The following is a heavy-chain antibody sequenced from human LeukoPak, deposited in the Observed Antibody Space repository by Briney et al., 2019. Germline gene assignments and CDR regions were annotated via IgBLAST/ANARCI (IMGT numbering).Heavy chain of an antibody. CDR2: IYNSGST. CDR1: GASINSGDYY. V-gene: IGHV4-30-4*08. D-gene: IGHD6-6*01. Sequence: PSETLSLTCTVSGASINSGDYYWTWIRQPPGKGLEWIGYIYNSGSTYYNPSLRSRVAISIDTSQNRFSLRLDSVTAADTAVYFCATTARHCSEYWGQGTLVTVSS. J-gene: IGHJ4*02. CDR3: ATTARHCSEY.